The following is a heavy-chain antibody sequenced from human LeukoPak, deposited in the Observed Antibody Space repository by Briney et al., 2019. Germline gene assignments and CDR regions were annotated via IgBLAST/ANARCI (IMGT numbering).Heavy chain of an antibody. CDR2: ISSNGEIT. V-gene: IGHV3-23*01. D-gene: IGHD3-22*01. CDR3: ARLKHSHDSSGFTADY. Sequence: GGSLRLSCAASGFTFSTYAMSWVRQAPGKGLEWVSDISSNGEITNYADSVKGRFTISRDDSTNTLFLLMNSLRTEDTATYYCARLKHSHDSSGFTADYWGQGTLVTVSS. CDR1: GFTFSTYA. J-gene: IGHJ4*02.